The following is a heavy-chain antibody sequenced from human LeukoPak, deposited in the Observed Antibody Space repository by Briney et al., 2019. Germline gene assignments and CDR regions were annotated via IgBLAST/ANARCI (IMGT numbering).Heavy chain of an antibody. CDR2: ISGSGGST. J-gene: IGHJ4*02. V-gene: IGHV3-23*01. CDR1: GFTFSSYA. CDR3: AKEAGASYYDFWSGYRHFDY. D-gene: IGHD3-3*01. Sequence: PGGSLRLSCAASGFTFSSYAMSWVRQAPGKGLEWVSAISGSGGSTYYADSVKGRFTISRDNSKNTLYLQMNSLRAEDTAVYYCAKEAGASYYDFWSGYRHFDYGGQGTLVTVSS.